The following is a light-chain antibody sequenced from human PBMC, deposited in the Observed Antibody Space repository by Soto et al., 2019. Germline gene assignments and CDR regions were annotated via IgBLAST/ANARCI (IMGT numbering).Light chain of an antibody. CDR3: QQYNSWPLT. CDR2: DIF. CDR1: QSVGSD. Sequence: EIVMTQSPATLSVSPGERATLSCRASQSVGSDLAWYQQKPGQAPRLVIYDIFTRATSVPTRISGSGSGTEFTLTISRLQSEDFAVYDCQQYNSWPLTFGGGTKVEIK. V-gene: IGKV3D-15*01. J-gene: IGKJ4*01.